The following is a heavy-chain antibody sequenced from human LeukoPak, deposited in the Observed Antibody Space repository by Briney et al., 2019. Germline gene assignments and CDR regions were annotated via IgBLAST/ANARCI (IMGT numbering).Heavy chain of an antibody. CDR2: IKPDGSED. CDR3: AGDRRFKIFDY. Sequence: PGGSLRLSCATSGLAFSNFWMYWVRQAPGKGLEWVASIKPDGSEDFYADSVKGRFNISSDNDKNSLFLQMTDLKAEDTAVYSCAGDRRFKIFDYWGQGTLVTVSS. CDR1: GLAFSNFW. V-gene: IGHV3-7*01. J-gene: IGHJ4*02.